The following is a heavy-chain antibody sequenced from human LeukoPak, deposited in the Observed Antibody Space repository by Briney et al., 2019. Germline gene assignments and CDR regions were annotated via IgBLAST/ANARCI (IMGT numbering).Heavy chain of an antibody. Sequence: LETLSLTCAVYGGSFSGYYWSWIRQPPGKGLEWIGEINHSGSTNYNPSLKSRVTISVDTSKNQFSLKLSSVTAADTAVYYCARVVQGSSWKYYFDYWGQGTLVTVSS. CDR3: ARVVQGSSWKYYFDY. CDR2: INHSGST. D-gene: IGHD6-13*01. V-gene: IGHV4-34*01. J-gene: IGHJ4*02. CDR1: GGSFSGYY.